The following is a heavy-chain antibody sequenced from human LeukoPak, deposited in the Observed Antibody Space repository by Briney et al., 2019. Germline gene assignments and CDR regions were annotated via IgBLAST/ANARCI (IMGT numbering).Heavy chain of an antibody. CDR2: IYYSGST. Sequence: SETLSLTCTVSGGSISSYYWSWIRQPPGKGLEWIGYIYYSGSTNYNPSLKSRVTISVDTSKNQFSLKLSSVTAADTAVYYCASSSSSLFEVSFEYFQHWGQGTLVTVSS. CDR3: ASSSSSLFEVSFEYFQH. J-gene: IGHJ1*01. V-gene: IGHV4-59*01. D-gene: IGHD6-6*01. CDR1: GGSISSYY.